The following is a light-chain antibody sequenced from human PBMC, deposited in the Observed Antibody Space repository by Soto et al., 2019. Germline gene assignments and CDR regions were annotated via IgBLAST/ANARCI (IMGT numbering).Light chain of an antibody. CDR3: ETWDSNTRV. CDR1: SGHSSYI. CDR2: LEGSGSY. Sequence: QPVLTQSSSASASLGSSVKLTCTLSSGHSSYIIAWHHQQPGKAPRYLMKLEGSGSYNKGSGVPDRFPGSSSGADRYLTISNHQFEDEANYYCETWDSNTRVLGGGTKVTVL. J-gene: IGLJ2*01. V-gene: IGLV4-60*02.